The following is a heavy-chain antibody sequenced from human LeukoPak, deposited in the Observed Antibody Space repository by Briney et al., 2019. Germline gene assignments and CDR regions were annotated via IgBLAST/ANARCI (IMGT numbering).Heavy chain of an antibody. J-gene: IGHJ4*02. CDR2: ISSDGSNQ. Sequence: PGGTLRLSCVASGFTFSSYVMHWVRQAPGKGPEWVAVISSDGSNQYYPDSVKGQFTISRDNSKNTLYLQMNSLRAADTAVYYCVRQLTYDDYDYWGQGTLVTVSS. CDR3: VRQLTYDDYDY. D-gene: IGHD4-17*01. CDR1: GFTFSSYV. V-gene: IGHV3-30*04.